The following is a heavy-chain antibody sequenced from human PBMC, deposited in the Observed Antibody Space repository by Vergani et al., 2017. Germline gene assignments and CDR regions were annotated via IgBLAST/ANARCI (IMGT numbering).Heavy chain of an antibody. CDR1: GGTFSSYV. J-gene: IGHJ6*02. D-gene: IGHD3-22*01. CDR2: IIPIFGTA. V-gene: IGHV1-69*12. Sequence: QVQLVQSGAEVKKPGSSVKVSCKASGGTFSSYVISWVRQAPGQGLEWLGGIIPIFGTANYAQKFQGRVTITADESTSTAYLELSSLRCEDTAVYYCARGRLYYYDTSGYPGGMDVWGQGTTVTVSS. CDR3: ARGRLYYYDTSGYPGGMDV.